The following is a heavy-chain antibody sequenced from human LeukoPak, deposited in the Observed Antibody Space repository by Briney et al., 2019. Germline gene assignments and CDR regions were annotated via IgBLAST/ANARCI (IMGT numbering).Heavy chain of an antibody. CDR2: IYYTGTT. CDR3: ARQSYYYYGMDV. V-gene: IGHV4-59*01. J-gene: IGHJ6*02. CDR1: GGSISSYY. Sequence: SETLSLTCSVSGGSISSYYWSWIRQPPGKGLEWIGYIYYTGTTNYNPSLKSRVTISVDTSKNQFSLNLTSVTAADTAVYYCARQSYYYYGMDVWGQGTTVTVSS.